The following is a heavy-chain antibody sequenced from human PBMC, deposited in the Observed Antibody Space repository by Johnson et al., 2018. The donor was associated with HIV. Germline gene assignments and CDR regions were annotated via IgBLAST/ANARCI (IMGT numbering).Heavy chain of an antibody. D-gene: IGHD6-13*01. CDR2: IKSKSDGGTS. J-gene: IGHJ3*02. V-gene: IGHV3-15*01. CDR1: GFSFTNAW. CDR3: TTDPIAAAGPDAFDI. Sequence: VQLVESGGGRAKPGGSLRLSCAVSGFSFTNAWMSWVRQAPGKGLEWVGRIKSKSDGGTSDYAAPVKARFTISRDDSKNTLYLQMNSLKTEDTAVYYCTTDPIAAAGPDAFDIWGQGTVVTVSS.